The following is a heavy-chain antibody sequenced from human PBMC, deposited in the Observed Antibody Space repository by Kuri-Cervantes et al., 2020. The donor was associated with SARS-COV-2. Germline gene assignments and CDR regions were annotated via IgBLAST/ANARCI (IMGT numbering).Heavy chain of an antibody. V-gene: IGHV3-21*01. D-gene: IGHD1-14*01. CDR3: TRESEKRVSKSFDS. CDR2: ISSDSASI. Sequence: GESLKSSCAASGFIFNSYAMHWVRQAPGKGLECVSSISSDSASIYYADSVRGRFSISRDNSKNTLYLQMTSLRAGDTAMYYCTRESEKRVSKSFDSWGQGTLVTVSS. J-gene: IGHJ4*02. CDR1: GFIFNSYA.